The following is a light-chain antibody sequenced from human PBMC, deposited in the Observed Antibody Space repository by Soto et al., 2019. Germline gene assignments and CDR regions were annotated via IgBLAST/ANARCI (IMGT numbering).Light chain of an antibody. Sequence: EIVMTQSPATLSVSPGERATLSCRASQSVGSNLAWYQQNPGHAPSLLIYGASTRATGIPATFSGSGSGTEFTLTISSLQSEDFAIYFCQQYNNWPPDRTFGQGTKVEIK. CDR1: QSVGSN. V-gene: IGKV3-15*01. CDR3: QQYNNWPPDRT. CDR2: GAS. J-gene: IGKJ1*01.